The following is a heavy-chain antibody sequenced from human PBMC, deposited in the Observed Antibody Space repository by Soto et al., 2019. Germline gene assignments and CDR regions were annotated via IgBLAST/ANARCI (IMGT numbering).Heavy chain of an antibody. CDR1: GFTFDDYA. Sequence: GGSLRLSCAASGFTFDDYAMHWVRQAPGKGLEWVSAISQSAGGNTYYADSVKGRFTISRDDSKNTLYLQMDSLRPEDTAQYYCAGWNYDYWGQGTQVTVSS. V-gene: IGHV3-23*01. CDR3: AGWNYDY. D-gene: IGHD1-7*01. CDR2: ISQSAGGNT. J-gene: IGHJ4*02.